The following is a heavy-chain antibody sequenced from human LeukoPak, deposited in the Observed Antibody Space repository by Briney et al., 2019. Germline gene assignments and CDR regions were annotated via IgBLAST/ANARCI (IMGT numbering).Heavy chain of an antibody. CDR1: GFTLSSYA. J-gene: IGHJ6*03. CDR2: ISGSGGST. Sequence: GGSLRLSCAASGFTLSSYAMSWVRQAPGKGLEWVSAISGSGGSTYYADSVKGRFTISRDNSKNTLYLQMNSLRAEDTAVYYCAKYFSGYDSSYYYYYMDVWGKGTTVTVSS. V-gene: IGHV3-23*01. CDR3: AKYFSGYDSSYYYYYMDV. D-gene: IGHD3-22*01.